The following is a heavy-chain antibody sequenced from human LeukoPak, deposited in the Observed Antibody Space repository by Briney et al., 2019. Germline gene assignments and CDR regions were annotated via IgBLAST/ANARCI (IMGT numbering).Heavy chain of an antibody. D-gene: IGHD1-26*01. V-gene: IGHV3-30*04. Sequence: GRSLRLSCAASGFTFSSYAMHWVRQAPGKGLEWVAVISYDGSNKYYADSVKGRFTISRDNSKNTLYLQMNSLRAEDTAVYYCAREVGAFPYYFDYWGQGTLVTVSS. J-gene: IGHJ4*02. CDR1: GFTFSSYA. CDR2: ISYDGSNK. CDR3: AREVGAFPYYFDY.